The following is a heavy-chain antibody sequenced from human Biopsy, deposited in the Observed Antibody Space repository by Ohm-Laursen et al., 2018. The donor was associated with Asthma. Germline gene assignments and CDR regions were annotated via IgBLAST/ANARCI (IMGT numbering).Heavy chain of an antibody. V-gene: IGHV1-69*13. CDR1: GGTFSNFA. Sequence: GASVKVSCKAPGGTFSNFAISWVRQAPGQGLEWLGGIMTVFGTTNFAQKLQGRVTITADESTSTAYMEVTSLRSEDTAIYYCARCQVGYSSGWSLLLKKIYYSGMDVWGQGTAVTVSS. J-gene: IGHJ6*02. CDR2: IMTVFGTT. CDR3: ARCQVGYSSGWSLLLKKIYYSGMDV. D-gene: IGHD6-19*01.